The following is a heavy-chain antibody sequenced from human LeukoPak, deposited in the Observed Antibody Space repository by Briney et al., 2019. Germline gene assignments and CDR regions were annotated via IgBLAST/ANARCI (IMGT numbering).Heavy chain of an antibody. J-gene: IGHJ2*01. CDR3: ALERRGYSGYDLYWYFDL. CDR1: GDSVSINSAA. CDR2: IYFRSKWYN. V-gene: IGHV6-1*01. D-gene: IGHD5-12*01. Sequence: SQTLSLTFAISGDSVSINSAAWNWIRQSPSRGLEWLGSIYFRSKWYNDYAVSVKSLITINPDTYKNQFSLQLNSVTPEDTAVYYCALERRGYSGYDLYWYFDLWGRGTLVTV.